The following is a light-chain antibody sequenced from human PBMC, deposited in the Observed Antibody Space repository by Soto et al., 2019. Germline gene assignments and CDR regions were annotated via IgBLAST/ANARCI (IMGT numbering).Light chain of an antibody. Sequence: QSALAQPASVSGSPGKSITISCTGTSSDVGAYNYVSWYHQHHPGKAPELIIYDVTDRPSGVSTRFSGSKSGNTASLTISGLQAEDEGDYYCSSYTTIKTVIFGGGTKLTVL. CDR2: DVT. CDR3: SSYTTIKTVI. J-gene: IGLJ2*01. V-gene: IGLV2-14*01. CDR1: SSDVGAYNY.